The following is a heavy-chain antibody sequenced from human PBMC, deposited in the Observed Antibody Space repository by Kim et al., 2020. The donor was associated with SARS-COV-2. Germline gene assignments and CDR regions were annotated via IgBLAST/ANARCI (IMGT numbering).Heavy chain of an antibody. CDR2: ISGSGGST. V-gene: IGHV3-23*01. Sequence: GGSLRLSCAASGFTFSSYAMSWVRQAPGKGLEWVSAISGSGGSTYNADSVKGRFSISRDKSKKTLYLQMNSLRAEDTDVYYCAIVYSSSWYIDYWGQGTLVTVSS. CDR1: GFTFSSYA. D-gene: IGHD6-13*01. CDR3: AIVYSSSWYIDY. J-gene: IGHJ4*02.